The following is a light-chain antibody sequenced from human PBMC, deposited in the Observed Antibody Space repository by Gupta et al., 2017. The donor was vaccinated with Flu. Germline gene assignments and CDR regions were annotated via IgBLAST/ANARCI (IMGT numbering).Light chain of an antibody. CDR3: MQARQTPKT. V-gene: IGKV2-28*01. J-gene: IGKJ2*01. CDR1: QSLLHSNGYNY. Sequence: DIVLTQSPLSLPVTPGEPASISCRSSQSLLHSNGYNYLDWYLQKPGQSPQLLIYLGSNRASGVPDRFSGSGSGADFTLKISRVEAEDFGVYYCMQARQTPKTFGQGTKLEIK. CDR2: LGS.